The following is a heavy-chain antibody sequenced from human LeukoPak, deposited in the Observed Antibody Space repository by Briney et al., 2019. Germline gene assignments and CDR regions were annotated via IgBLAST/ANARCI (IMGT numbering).Heavy chain of an antibody. CDR1: GGSISSSNW. CDR3: ARGYCSSTSCYYYGMDV. V-gene: IGHV4-4*02. D-gene: IGHD2-2*01. CDR2: IYHSGST. Sequence: SGTLSLTCAVSGGSISSSNWWSWVRQPPGKGLERIGEIYHSGSTNYNPSLKSRVTISVDKSKNQFSLKLSSVTAADTAVYYCARGYCSSTSCYYYGMDVWGKGTTVTVSS. J-gene: IGHJ6*04.